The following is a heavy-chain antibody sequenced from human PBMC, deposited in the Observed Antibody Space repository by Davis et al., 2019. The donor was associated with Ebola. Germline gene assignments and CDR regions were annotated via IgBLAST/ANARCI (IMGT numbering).Heavy chain of an antibody. V-gene: IGHV3-7*01. CDR3: ARDQTFGLRTPY. CDR2: IKQDGSEK. J-gene: IGHJ4*02. CDR1: GFTFSRYW. Sequence: LSLTCAASGFTFSRYWMSWVRQAPGKGLEWVANIKQDGSEKYYVDSVKGRFTISRDNAKNSLYLQMNSLRAEDTAVYYCARDQTFGLRTPYWGQGTLVTVSS. D-gene: IGHD3-10*01.